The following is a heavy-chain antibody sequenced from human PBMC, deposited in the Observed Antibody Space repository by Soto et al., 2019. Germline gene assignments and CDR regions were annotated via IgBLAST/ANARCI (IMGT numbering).Heavy chain of an antibody. CDR2: FNPEDGEV. D-gene: IGHD6-19*01. CDR3: ARDAKDSSGKFDY. CDR1: GHTLTELS. Sequence: QVQLVQSGAEVKRPGASVMVSCQISGHTLTELSIHWVRQAPGQGLEWVGGFNPEDGEVLSSQSLQGRVTMTRDTSTSTVYMELSSLTSDDTAVYYCARDAKDSSGKFDYWGQGTLVTVSS. V-gene: IGHV1-24*01. J-gene: IGHJ4*02.